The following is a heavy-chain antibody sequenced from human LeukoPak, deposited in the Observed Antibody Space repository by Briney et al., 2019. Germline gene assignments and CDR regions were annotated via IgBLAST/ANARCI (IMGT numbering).Heavy chain of an antibody. J-gene: IGHJ4*02. CDR1: GFTFSSYA. Sequence: GGSLRLSCAASGFTFSSYAMSWVRQAPGKGLEWVSAISGSGGSTYYADSVKGRFTISRDNSKNTLYLQMNSLRAEDTAVYYCFGEQQLCPDWSGCRNFDYWGQGTLVTVSS. CDR2: ISGSGGST. CDR3: FGEQQLCPDWSGCRNFDY. V-gene: IGHV3-23*01. D-gene: IGHD6-13*01.